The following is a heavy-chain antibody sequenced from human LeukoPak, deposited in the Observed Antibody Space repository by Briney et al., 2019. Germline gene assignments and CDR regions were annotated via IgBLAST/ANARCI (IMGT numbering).Heavy chain of an antibody. CDR3: ASLTTADAFDI. CDR1: GGSISSYY. CDR2: IYDSGST. J-gene: IGHJ3*02. D-gene: IGHD3-22*01. V-gene: IGHV4-59*01. Sequence: PTETLSLTCTVSGGSISSYYWSWIRQPPGKGLEWIGYIYDSGSTNYNPSLKSRVTISVDTSKNQFSLKVSSVTAADTAVYYCASLTTADAFDIWGQGTMVTVSS.